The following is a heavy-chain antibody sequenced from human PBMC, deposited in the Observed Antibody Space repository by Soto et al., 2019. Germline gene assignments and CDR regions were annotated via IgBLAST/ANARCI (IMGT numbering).Heavy chain of an antibody. D-gene: IGHD6-13*01. CDR1: GGSISSSNW. Sequence: SETLSLTCAVSGGSISSSNWWSWVRQPPGKGLEWIGEIYHSGSTNYNPSLKSRVTISVDKSKNQFSLKLSSVTAADTAVYYCARWGPDWVIAENWFDPWGQGTLVTVSS. J-gene: IGHJ5*02. CDR2: IYHSGST. CDR3: ARWGPDWVIAENWFDP. V-gene: IGHV4-4*02.